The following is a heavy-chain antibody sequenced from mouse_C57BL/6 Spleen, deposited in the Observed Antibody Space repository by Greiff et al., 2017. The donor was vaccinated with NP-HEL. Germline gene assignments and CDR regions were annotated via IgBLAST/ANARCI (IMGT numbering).Heavy chain of an antibody. V-gene: IGHV1-18*01. CDR2: INPNNGGT. CDR3: ARGGVYYAMDY. Sequence: EVQLQESGPELVKPGASVKIPCKASGYTFTDYNMYWVKQSHGKSLEWIGDINPNNGGTNYNQKFKGRATLTVDKSSSTAYMELRSLTSEDTAVYYCARGGVYYAMDYWGQGTSVTVAS. J-gene: IGHJ4*01. CDR1: GYTFTDYN.